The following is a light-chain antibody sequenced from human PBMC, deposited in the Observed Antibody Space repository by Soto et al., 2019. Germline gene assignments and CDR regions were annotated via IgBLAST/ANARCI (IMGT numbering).Light chain of an antibody. CDR1: SSDVGAYTY. CDR2: EVS. J-gene: IGLJ2*01. CDR3: SSYTTSNTLV. Sequence: QSALTQPASVSGSPGQSITISCTGTSSDVGAYTYVSWYQQHPGKAPKLMIFEVSDRPSGVSNRFSGSKSGNTASLTISGLQAEDEDAYYFSSYTTSNTLVFGRGTKLTVL. V-gene: IGLV2-14*01.